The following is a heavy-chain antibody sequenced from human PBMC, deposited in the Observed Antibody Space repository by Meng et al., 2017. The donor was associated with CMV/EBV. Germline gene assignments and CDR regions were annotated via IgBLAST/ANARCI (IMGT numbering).Heavy chain of an antibody. J-gene: IGHJ4*02. Sequence: GESLKISCAASGFTFSSYGMHWVRQARGKGLEWVAFIRYDGSNKYYADSVKGRFTISRDNSKNTLYLQMNSLRAEDTAVYYCAKDGRADIVVVPAAIDYWGQGTLVTVSS. D-gene: IGHD2-2*01. CDR3: AKDGRADIVVVPAAIDY. CDR1: GFTFSSYG. CDR2: IRYDGSNK. V-gene: IGHV3-30*02.